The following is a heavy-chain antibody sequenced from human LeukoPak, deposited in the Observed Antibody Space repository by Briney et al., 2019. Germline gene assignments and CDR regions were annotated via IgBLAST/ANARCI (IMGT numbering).Heavy chain of an antibody. Sequence: ASVKVSCKASGYSFTSYGISWVREAPGRGLEWVGYISAYDGETRYAQKFQGRVTLTIDTSTGTVYMEMRRLRSDDTAVYYCARGGKNYFDFWGQGTLVTVSS. CDR3: ARGGKNYFDF. CDR1: GYSFTSYG. CDR2: ISAYDGET. D-gene: IGHD1-26*01. V-gene: IGHV1-18*01. J-gene: IGHJ4*02.